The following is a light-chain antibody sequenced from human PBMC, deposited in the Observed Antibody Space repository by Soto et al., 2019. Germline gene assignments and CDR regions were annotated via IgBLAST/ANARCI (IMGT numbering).Light chain of an antibody. CDR1: RSNIGSNT. J-gene: IGLJ2*01. V-gene: IGLV1-44*01. CDR3: ATWDDSLNGHVV. CDR2: SNN. Sequence: QSVLTQPPSESGTPGQRVTISCSGSRSNIGSNTVNWYQQLPGTAPKFLIYSNNQRPSGVPKRFSGSTSGTSASLAISGLQSEDEADYYCATWDDSLNGHVVFGGGTQLTVL.